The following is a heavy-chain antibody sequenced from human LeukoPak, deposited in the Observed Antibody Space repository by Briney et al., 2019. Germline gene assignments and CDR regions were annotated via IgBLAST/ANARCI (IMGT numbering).Heavy chain of an antibody. Sequence: GGSLRLSCAASGFTFSSYWMHWVRQAPGKGLVWVSRINSDGSSTSYADSAKGRFTISRDNAKNTLYLQMNSLRAEDTAVYYCARGTSIVGATFDYWGQGTLVTVSS. CDR1: GFTFSSYW. CDR3: ARGTSIVGATFDY. V-gene: IGHV3-74*01. D-gene: IGHD1-26*01. J-gene: IGHJ4*02. CDR2: INSDGSST.